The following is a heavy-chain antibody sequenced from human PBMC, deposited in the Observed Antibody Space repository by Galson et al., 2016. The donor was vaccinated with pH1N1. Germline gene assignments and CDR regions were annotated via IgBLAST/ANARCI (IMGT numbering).Heavy chain of an antibody. Sequence: PALVKPTQTLTLTCTFSGFSLNSSGMGVGWIRQPPGKALEWLALIYWDDDKRYSPSLKTRLTINKDTPKNQVVLMMTNMDPVDTATYYCAHREVMITNAFDFWGRGTMVTVSS. CDR3: AHREVMITNAFDF. CDR2: IYWDDDK. CDR1: GFSLNSSGMG. D-gene: IGHD3-16*01. V-gene: IGHV2-5*02. J-gene: IGHJ3*01.